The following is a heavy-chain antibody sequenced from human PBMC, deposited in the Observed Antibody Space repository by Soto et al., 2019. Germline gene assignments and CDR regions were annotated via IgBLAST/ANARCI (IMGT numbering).Heavy chain of an antibody. J-gene: IGHJ3*02. V-gene: IGHV3-7*05. Sequence: GGSLRLSCAASGFTFSSYWMSWVRQAPGKGLEWVANIKQDGSEKYYVDSVKGRFTISRDNAKNSLYLQMNSLRAEDTAVYYCARTHSGGWYSGAFDIWGRGKMVPVS. CDR3: ARTHSGGWYSGAFDI. D-gene: IGHD6-13*01. CDR2: IKQDGSEK. CDR1: GFTFSSYW.